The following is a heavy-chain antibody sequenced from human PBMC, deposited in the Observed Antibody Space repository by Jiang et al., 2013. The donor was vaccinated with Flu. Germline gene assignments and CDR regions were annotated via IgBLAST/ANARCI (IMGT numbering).Heavy chain of an antibody. CDR1: GYTFTGYY. D-gene: IGHD3-22*01. V-gene: IGHV1-2*02. J-gene: IGHJ4*02. CDR3: ARMYYDDSNWVGHLFDY. CDR2: INPNSGGT. Sequence: SGAEVKKPGASVKVSCKASGYTFTGYYMHWVRQAPGQGLEWMGWINPNSGGTNYAQKFQGRVTMTRDTSSSTAYMELSRLRSDDTAVYHWARMYYDDSNWVGHLFDYWGQGTLVTVSS.